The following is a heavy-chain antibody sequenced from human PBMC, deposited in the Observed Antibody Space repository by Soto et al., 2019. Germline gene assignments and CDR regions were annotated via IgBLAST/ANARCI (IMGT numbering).Heavy chain of an antibody. J-gene: IGHJ6*02. D-gene: IGHD3-16*01. CDR1: GFSFSTYN. Sequence: GGSLRLSCAASGFSFSTYNMMWVRQSPGKGLEWVSCISGSGAYIYYADSVKGRFTMSRDNAKNSLYLQMNSLRGDDTAVYYCARGGAARTDVWGQGTTVTVSS. V-gene: IGHV3-21*01. CDR2: ISGSGAYI. CDR3: ARGGAARTDV.